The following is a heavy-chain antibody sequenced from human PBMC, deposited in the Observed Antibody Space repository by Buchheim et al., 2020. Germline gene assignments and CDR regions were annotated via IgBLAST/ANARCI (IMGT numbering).Heavy chain of an antibody. CDR1: GYTFSNNC. CDR3: ARDPFYSSSSSRMDV. Sequence: QGQLVQSGAEVKKPGASVKVSCKASGYTFSNNCIHWVRQAPGQGLEWMGIINPWGGSTSYAQKFQGRVSMTWETSTRTVYMELSSLRADDAAVYYCARDPFYSSSSSRMDVWGQGTT. CDR2: INPWGGST. J-gene: IGHJ6*02. D-gene: IGHD6-6*01. V-gene: IGHV1-46*01.